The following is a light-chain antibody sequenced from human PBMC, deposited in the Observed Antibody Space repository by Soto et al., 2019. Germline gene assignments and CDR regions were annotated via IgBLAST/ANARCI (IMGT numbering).Light chain of an antibody. CDR1: NIGSKS. J-gene: IGLJ2*01. Sequence: SYELTQPPSVSVAPGKTARITCGGNNIGSKSVHWYQQKPGQAPVLVIYYDSERPSGIPERFSGSNSGNTATLTISRVEAGDEADYYCQVWDSSIGVFGGGTKLTVL. V-gene: IGLV3-21*04. CDR2: YDS. CDR3: QVWDSSIGV.